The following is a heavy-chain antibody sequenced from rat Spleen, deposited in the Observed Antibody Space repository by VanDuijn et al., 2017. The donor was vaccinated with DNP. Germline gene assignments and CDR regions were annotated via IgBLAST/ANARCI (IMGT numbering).Heavy chain of an antibody. CDR1: GFNFNDYW. CDR3: ARKRLPGYNGYFDY. D-gene: IGHD1-4*01. V-gene: IGHV4-2*01. J-gene: IGHJ2*01. CDR2: INKDSSAI. Sequence: EVKLVESGGGLVQPGRSLKLSCAASGFNFNDYWMGWVRQAPGKGLEWIGQINKDSSAIAYIPSLKDKFTISRDNDQNTLHLQMSNLGSEDTATYYCARKRLPGYNGYFDYWGQGVMVTVSS.